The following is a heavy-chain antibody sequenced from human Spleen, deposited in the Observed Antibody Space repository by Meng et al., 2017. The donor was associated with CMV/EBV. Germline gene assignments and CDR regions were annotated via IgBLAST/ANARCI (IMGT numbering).Heavy chain of an antibody. D-gene: IGHD1-26*01. Sequence: GSLRLSCTVSGGSISSGGHYWGWIRQPPGKGLEWIGSIYYSGSTYYNPSLKSRVTISVDTSKNQFSLKLSSVTAADTAVYYCARLSSGSPNPWGQGTLVTVSS. V-gene: IGHV4-39*01. J-gene: IGHJ5*02. CDR2: IYYSGST. CDR1: GGSISSGGHY. CDR3: ARLSSGSPNP.